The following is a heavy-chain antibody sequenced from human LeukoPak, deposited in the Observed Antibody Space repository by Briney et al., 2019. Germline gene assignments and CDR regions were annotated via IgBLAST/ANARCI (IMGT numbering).Heavy chain of an antibody. CDR2: IYSGGST. CDR3: AGYYDSSGNDAFDI. CDR1: GFTVSSNY. Sequence: GGSLRLTCAASGFTVSSNYMSWVRQAPGKGLEWVSVIYSGGSTYYADSVKGRFTISRDNSKNTLYLQMNSLRAEDTAVYYCAGYYDSSGNDAFDIWGQGTMVTVSS. D-gene: IGHD3-22*01. J-gene: IGHJ3*02. V-gene: IGHV3-53*01.